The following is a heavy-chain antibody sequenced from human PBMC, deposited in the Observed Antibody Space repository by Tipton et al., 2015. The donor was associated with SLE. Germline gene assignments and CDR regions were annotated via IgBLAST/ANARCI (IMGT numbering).Heavy chain of an antibody. CDR2: IYYSGNT. Sequence: TLSLTCTVSGASISSGSYYWSWIRQPAGKGLEWIGSIYYSGNTYYNPSLKSRLTISVDTSKKQFSLKLSSVTAADTAVFYCARQPITEYDSSGYYSYYFDSWGRGTLVTVSS. D-gene: IGHD3-22*01. J-gene: IGHJ4*02. CDR1: GASISSGSYY. CDR3: ARQPITEYDSSGYYSYYFDS. V-gene: IGHV4-39*07.